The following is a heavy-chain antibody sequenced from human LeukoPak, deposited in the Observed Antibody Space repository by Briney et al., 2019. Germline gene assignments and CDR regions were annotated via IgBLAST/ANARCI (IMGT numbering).Heavy chain of an antibody. D-gene: IGHD3-3*01. CDR1: RFTFRKYW. V-gene: IGHV3-7*01. J-gene: IGHJ5*02. CDR3: ARAISTYNWFDP. Sequence: SGGSLRLSCATSRFTFRKYWMSWVRQAPGKGLEWVATIIPDGSEKYYVDSVKGRFTISRDNAKNSLYLQMNSLRAEDTAVYYCARAISTYNWFDPWGQGALVTVSS. CDR2: IIPDGSEK.